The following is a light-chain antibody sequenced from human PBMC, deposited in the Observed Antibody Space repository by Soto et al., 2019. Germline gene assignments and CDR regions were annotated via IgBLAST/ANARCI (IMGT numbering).Light chain of an antibody. CDR3: QQYNSYSA. V-gene: IGKV1-5*03. CDR1: QSISTW. J-gene: IGKJ1*01. Sequence: DIQMTQSPSTLSASVGDRVTITCRASQSISTWLAWYQQKPGKAPNLLIYGASNLESGVPSRFSGSGSGTEFTLTISSLQPDDFATYYCQQYNSYSAFGQGTKVEFK. CDR2: GAS.